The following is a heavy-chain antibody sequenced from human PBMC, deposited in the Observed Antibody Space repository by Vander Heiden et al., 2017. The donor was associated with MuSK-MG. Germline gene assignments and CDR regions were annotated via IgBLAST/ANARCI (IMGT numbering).Heavy chain of an antibody. Sequence: QVQLVQSGAEVKKPGSSVKVSCQASGGTFSSYAISWVRQAPGQGLEWMGGIIPIFGTANYAQKFQGRVTITADESTSTAYMELSSLRSEDTAVYYCAIPGADYYDSSGYYWGYFDYWGQGTLVTVSS. CDR3: AIPGADYYDSSGYYWGYFDY. J-gene: IGHJ4*02. CDR1: GGTFSSYA. CDR2: IIPIFGTA. D-gene: IGHD3-22*01. V-gene: IGHV1-69*12.